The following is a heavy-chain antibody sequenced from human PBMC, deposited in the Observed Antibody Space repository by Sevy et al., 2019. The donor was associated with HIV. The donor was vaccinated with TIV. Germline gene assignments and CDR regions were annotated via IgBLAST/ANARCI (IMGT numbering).Heavy chain of an antibody. J-gene: IGHJ3*02. V-gene: IGHV1-69*13. Sequence: ASVKVSCKAFGGTFSSYAISWVRQAPGQGLEWMGGIIPISATANYAQKFQGRVTITADESTSTAYMEMSGLRSEDTAVYYCASTDYYDSDGCYLYAFDIWGQGTVVTVSS. CDR2: IIPISATA. CDR3: ASTDYYDSDGCYLYAFDI. D-gene: IGHD3-22*01. CDR1: GGTFSSYA.